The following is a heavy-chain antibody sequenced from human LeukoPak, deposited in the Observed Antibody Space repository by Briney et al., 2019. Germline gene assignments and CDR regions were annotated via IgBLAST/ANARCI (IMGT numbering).Heavy chain of an antibody. Sequence: KPSETLSLTCAVSGYSISSGYYWGWIRQPPGKGLEWIGSSYHSGSTYYNPSLKSRVTISVDTSKNQFSLKLSSVTAADTAVYYCASHYYDFWSGYPHHFDYWGQGTLVTVSS. J-gene: IGHJ4*02. CDR2: SYHSGST. CDR3: ASHYYDFWSGYPHHFDY. CDR1: GYSISSGYY. D-gene: IGHD3-3*01. V-gene: IGHV4-38-2*01.